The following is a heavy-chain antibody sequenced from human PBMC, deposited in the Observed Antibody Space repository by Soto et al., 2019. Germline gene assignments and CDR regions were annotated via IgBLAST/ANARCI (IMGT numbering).Heavy chain of an antibody. CDR3: ARDPINSSGWYRDY. Sequence: QVQLVESGGGVVQPGRSLRLSCAASGFTFSSYAMHWVRQAPGKELEWVAVISYDGSNKYYADSVKGRFTISRDNSKNTLYLQMNSLRAEDTAVYYCARDPINSSGWYRDYWGQGTLVTVSS. J-gene: IGHJ4*02. D-gene: IGHD6-19*01. V-gene: IGHV3-30-3*01. CDR1: GFTFSSYA. CDR2: ISYDGSNK.